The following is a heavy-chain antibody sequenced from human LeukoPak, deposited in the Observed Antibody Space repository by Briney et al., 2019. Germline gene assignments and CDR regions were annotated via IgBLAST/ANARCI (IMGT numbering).Heavy chain of an antibody. Sequence: SETLSLTCTVSGGSISSYYWSWIRQPPGKGLEWIGYIYYSGSTDYNPSLKSRVTISVETSKNEFSLKLRSVTAADTAVYYCARVTGYRIEDYFDYWGQGTLVTVSS. CDR3: ARVTGYRIEDYFDY. J-gene: IGHJ4*02. CDR1: GGSISSYY. D-gene: IGHD6-13*01. V-gene: IGHV4-59*01. CDR2: IYYSGST.